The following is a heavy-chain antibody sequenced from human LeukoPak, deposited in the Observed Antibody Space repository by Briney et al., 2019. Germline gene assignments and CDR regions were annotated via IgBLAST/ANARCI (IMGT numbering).Heavy chain of an antibody. CDR2: INPNSGDT. Sequence: ASVKVSCKASGYSFTGYFMHWVRQAPGQGLDWMGWINPNSGDTKYAQRFQGRVTMTRDTSINTAYTELRRLTSGDTAVYYCARVPSMIRGVVNYGMDVWGQGTTVTVSS. V-gene: IGHV1-2*02. D-gene: IGHD3-10*01. CDR1: GYSFTGYF. J-gene: IGHJ6*01. CDR3: ARVPSMIRGVVNYGMDV.